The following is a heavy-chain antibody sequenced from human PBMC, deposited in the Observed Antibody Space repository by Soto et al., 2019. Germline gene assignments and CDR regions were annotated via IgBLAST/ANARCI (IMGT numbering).Heavy chain of an antibody. V-gene: IGHV4-59*08. J-gene: IGHJ1*01. CDR1: NGSISPHY. D-gene: IGHD3-22*01. Sequence: SETLSLTCTVSNGSISPHYWSRIRQPPGKGLEWIGYIYYAGTTTYTPSLQSRVSISVDTSKNEVSLKLTSVTSADTAVYFCARLGAYYQPMDSWGQGTLVTAPQ. CDR2: IYYAGTT. CDR3: ARLGAYYQPMDS.